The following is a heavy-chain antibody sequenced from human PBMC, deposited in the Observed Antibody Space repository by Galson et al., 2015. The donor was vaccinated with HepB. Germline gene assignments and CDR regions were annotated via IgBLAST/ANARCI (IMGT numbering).Heavy chain of an antibody. J-gene: IGHJ3*02. V-gene: IGHV1-24*01. Sequence: SVKVSCKVSGYTLTELSMHWVRQAPGKGLEWMGGFDPEDGETIYAQKFQGRVTMTEDTSTDTAYMELSSLRSEDTAVYYCARHGNQQLFGRGPKPNAFDIWGQGTMVTVSS. CDR3: ARHGNQQLFGRGPKPNAFDI. CDR1: GYTLTELS. CDR2: FDPEDGET. D-gene: IGHD6-13*01.